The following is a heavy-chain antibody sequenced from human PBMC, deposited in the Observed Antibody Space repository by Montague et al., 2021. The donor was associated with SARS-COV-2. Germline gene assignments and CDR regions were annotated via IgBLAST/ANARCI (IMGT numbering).Heavy chain of an antibody. CDR2: IYNAGTT. D-gene: IGHD2-15*01. J-gene: IGHJ4*02. Sequence: SLRLFCAASGFSVSYNYMNWVRQAPGKGLEWVSVIYNAGTTDYADSVRGRFTISKDNSKNTVYLQMNSLRDEDTAVYYCASNYCTAGSCYFDYWGQGTLVTVSS. CDR3: ASNYCTAGSCYFDY. V-gene: IGHV3-53*01. CDR1: GFSVSYNY.